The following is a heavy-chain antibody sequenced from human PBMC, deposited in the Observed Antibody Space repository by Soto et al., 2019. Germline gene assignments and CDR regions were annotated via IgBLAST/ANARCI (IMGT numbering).Heavy chain of an antibody. Sequence: SETLSLTCIVSGESIISSSYYCFCIRQPPGKGLELIGSIYYSGRTYYNPSFKSRVTISIDTSKNQFSLKLSSVTATDTAVYYCARQRTTVVTQAYFDHWGQGALVTVSS. J-gene: IGHJ4*02. CDR2: IYYSGRT. D-gene: IGHD2-21*02. CDR1: GESIISSSYY. CDR3: ARQRTTVVTQAYFDH. V-gene: IGHV4-39*01.